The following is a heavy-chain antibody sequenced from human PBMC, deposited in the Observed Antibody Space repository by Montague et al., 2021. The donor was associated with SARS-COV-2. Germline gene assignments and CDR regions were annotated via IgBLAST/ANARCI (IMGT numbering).Heavy chain of an antibody. CDR2: INHSGST. D-gene: IGHD3-10*01. J-gene: IGHJ6*02. CDR1: GGSFSGYY. Sequence: SETLSLTCAVYGGSFSGYYWSWIRQPPGKGLEWIGEINHSGSTNXXPSLKSRVTISVDTSKNQFSLKLSSVTAADTAVYYCARGRRILLWFGELLSGGDYYGKDVWGQGTTVTVSS. V-gene: IGHV4-34*01. CDR3: ARGRRILLWFGELLSGGDYYGKDV.